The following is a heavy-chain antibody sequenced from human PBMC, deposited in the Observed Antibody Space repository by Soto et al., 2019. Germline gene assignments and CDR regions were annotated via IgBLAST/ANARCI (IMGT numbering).Heavy chain of an antibody. CDR2: ISYDGSNQ. CDR3: ARDDYSSTGRNSGFDY. J-gene: IGHJ4*02. D-gene: IGHD3-22*01. CDR1: GFTFGNYA. Sequence: GGSLRLSCAASGFTFGNYAMHWVRQVRQAPGKGLEWVAVISYDGSNQFYADSVKGRFTISRDDSKNTLYLQMNSLRADDTAVYYCARDDYSSTGRNSGFDYWGQGTLVTVSS. V-gene: IGHV3-30-3*01.